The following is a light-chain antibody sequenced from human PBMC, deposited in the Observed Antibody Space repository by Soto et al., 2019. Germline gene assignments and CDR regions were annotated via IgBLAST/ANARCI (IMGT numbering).Light chain of an antibody. CDR3: QQYAASPRT. V-gene: IGKV3-20*01. Sequence: EVVLTQSPGTLSLSPRERATLSCSASQSVSNNYLAWYQHKPGQAPRLLIYGAFNRAPGIPDRFSGSGSGPDFTLTISRLEPEDFAVYYCQQYAASPRTFGQGTLVEVK. CDR2: GAF. CDR1: QSVSNNY. J-gene: IGKJ1*01.